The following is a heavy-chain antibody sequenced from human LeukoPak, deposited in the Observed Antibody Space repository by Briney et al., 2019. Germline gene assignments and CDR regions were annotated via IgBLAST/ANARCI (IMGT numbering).Heavy chain of an antibody. CDR3: AGDAGSSWNFDY. V-gene: IGHV3-30-3*01. D-gene: IGHD6-13*01. CDR1: GFTFSSYA. Sequence: GGSLRLSCAASGFTFSSYALHWVRQAPGKGLEWVAVISYDGSNSYYADSVRGRFTTSRDYSKNTLYLQMNSLRTEDTAVYFCAGDAGSSWNFDYWGQGTLVTVSS. CDR2: ISYDGSNS. J-gene: IGHJ4*02.